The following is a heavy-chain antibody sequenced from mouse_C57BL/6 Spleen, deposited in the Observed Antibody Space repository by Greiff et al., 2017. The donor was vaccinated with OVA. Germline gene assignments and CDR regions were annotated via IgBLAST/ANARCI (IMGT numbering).Heavy chain of an antibody. Sequence: VQLQESGPGLVQPSQSLSLTCPFSFFSLPLSFLPFFRQSPGKGLEWLGVIWSGGSTDYNAAFISRLSISKDNSKSQVFFKMNSLQADDTAIYYCATYGNYYAMDYWGQGTSVTVSS. D-gene: IGHD2-10*02. V-gene: IGHV2-2*01. J-gene: IGHJ4*01. CDR2: IWSGGST. CDR1: FFSLPLSF. CDR3: ATYGNYYAMDY.